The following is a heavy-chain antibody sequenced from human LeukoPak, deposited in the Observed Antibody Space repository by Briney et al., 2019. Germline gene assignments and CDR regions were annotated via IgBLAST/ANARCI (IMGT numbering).Heavy chain of an antibody. D-gene: IGHD2-15*01. CDR1: GFTFSDYW. V-gene: IGHV3-23*01. Sequence: GGSLRLSCAASGFTFSDYWMHWVRQAPGKGLEWVSGISGSGGSTYYADSVKGRFTIFRDNSKNTLYLQMNSLRAEDTAVYYCARIITAAGSDYWGQGTLVTVSS. CDR2: ISGSGGST. J-gene: IGHJ4*02. CDR3: ARIITAAGSDY.